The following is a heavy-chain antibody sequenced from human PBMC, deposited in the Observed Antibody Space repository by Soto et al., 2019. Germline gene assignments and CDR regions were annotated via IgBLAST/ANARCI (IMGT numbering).Heavy chain of an antibody. CDR1: GGNCSSYA. CDR2: ISGSGGST. V-gene: IGHV3-23*01. D-gene: IGHD2-21*01. CDR3: AKYRGEFYSGMDV. Sequence: VPLRLSWAVAGGNCSSYAIRCVLQAPGKGLEWVSAISGSGGSTYYADSVKGRFTISRDNSKNTLYLQMNSLRADDTAVYYCAKYRGEFYSGMDVWGQGTTVTGSS. J-gene: IGHJ6*02.